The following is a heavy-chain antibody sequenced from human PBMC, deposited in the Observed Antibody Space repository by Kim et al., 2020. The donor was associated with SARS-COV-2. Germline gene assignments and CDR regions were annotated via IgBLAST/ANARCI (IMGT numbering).Heavy chain of an antibody. CDR2: ISGNGVT. CDR3: AKDFGYCTGTSCYAFDV. V-gene: IGHV3-23*01. D-gene: IGHD2-2*01. CDR1: GFTFSSYA. J-gene: IGHJ3*01. Sequence: GGSPRLSCAASGFTFSSYAMIWVRQAPGKGLEWVSSISGNGVTYYADSMKGRFTISRDNSNNTLYLQMNSLRAEDTAVYYCAKDFGYCTGTSCYAFDVWG.